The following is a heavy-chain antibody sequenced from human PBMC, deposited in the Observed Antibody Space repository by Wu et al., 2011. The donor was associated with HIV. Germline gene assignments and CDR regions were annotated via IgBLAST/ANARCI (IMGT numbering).Heavy chain of an antibody. Sequence: EVKKPGASVKVSCKASGYTFTSYYMHWVRQAPGQGLEWMGIINPSGGRTTYAQKLQDRFTMTTDTSTSTAYMELRSLRSADTAVYYCARQDFGLGYWGQGTLVTVAS. D-gene: IGHD3/OR15-3a*01. CDR2: INPSGGRT. CDR1: GYTFTSYY. CDR3: ARQDFGLGY. J-gene: IGHJ4*02. V-gene: IGHV1-46*01.